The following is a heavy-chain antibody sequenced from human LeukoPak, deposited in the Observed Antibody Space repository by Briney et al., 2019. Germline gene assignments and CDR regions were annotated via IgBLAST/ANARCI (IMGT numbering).Heavy chain of an antibody. CDR1: GGSISSYY. CDR3: ARGVATSYYYYMDV. CDR2: IYTSGST. D-gene: IGHD5-12*01. V-gene: IGHV4-4*07. J-gene: IGHJ6*03. Sequence: SETLSLTCTVSGGSISSYYWSWIRRPAGPGLEWIGRIYTSGSTNYNPSLKSRVTTSVDTSKNQFSVKLSSVTAADTAVYYCARGVATSYYYYMDVWGKGTTVTVSS.